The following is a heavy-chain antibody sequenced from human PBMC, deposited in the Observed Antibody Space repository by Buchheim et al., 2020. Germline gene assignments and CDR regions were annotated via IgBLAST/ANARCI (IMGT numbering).Heavy chain of an antibody. D-gene: IGHD3-22*01. CDR2: IHQSGST. Sequence: QVQLQESGPGLVKPSGTLSLTCAVSGASISIDNWWSWVRQTPGKGLAWIGEIHQSGSTNYNPSLKSRVSISVDKSKNPFSLKLSSVTAADTAVYYCANRNYYDSTGYYTTWGQGTL. CDR3: ANRNYYDSTGYYTT. J-gene: IGHJ5*02. CDR1: GASISIDNW. V-gene: IGHV4-4*02.